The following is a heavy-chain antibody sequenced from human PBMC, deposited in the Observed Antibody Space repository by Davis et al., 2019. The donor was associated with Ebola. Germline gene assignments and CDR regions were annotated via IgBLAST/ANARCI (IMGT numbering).Heavy chain of an antibody. Sequence: GGSLRLSCAASGFIFSSYSMNWVRQAPGKGLEWVSSISSRSYYIYYSDSLKGRFTISRDNARNSVYLQMNSLRVEDTAVYYCAKDARSGYSYGYEMDYWGQGTLVTVSS. V-gene: IGHV3-21*04. D-gene: IGHD5-18*01. CDR2: ISSRSYYI. CDR3: AKDARSGYSYGYEMDY. CDR1: GFIFSSYS. J-gene: IGHJ4*02.